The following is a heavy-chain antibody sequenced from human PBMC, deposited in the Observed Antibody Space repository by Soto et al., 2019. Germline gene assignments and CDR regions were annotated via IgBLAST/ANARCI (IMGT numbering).Heavy chain of an antibody. V-gene: IGHV3-21*01. Sequence: GGSLRLSCAASGFTFSSYSMNWVRQAPGKGLEWVSSISSSSSYIYYADSVKGRFTISRDNAKNSLYLQMNSLRAEDTAVYYCAREKGGSGWYREKGKDAFDIWGQGTMVTVSS. CDR1: GFTFSSYS. CDR2: ISSSSSYI. J-gene: IGHJ3*02. D-gene: IGHD6-19*01. CDR3: AREKGGSGWYREKGKDAFDI.